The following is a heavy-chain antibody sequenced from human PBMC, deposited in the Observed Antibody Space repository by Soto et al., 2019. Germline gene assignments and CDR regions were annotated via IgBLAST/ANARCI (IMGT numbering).Heavy chain of an antibody. D-gene: IGHD5-12*01. V-gene: IGHV3-64*01. CDR2: INSNGGST. Sequence: EVQLVESGGGLVQPGGSLRLSCAASGFTFSSYAMHWVLQAPGKGLEYVSVINSNGGSTYYANSVKGRFTISRDNSKNTLYLQMGSLRAEDMAVYYCARTSGYAFDYWGQGTLVTVSS. J-gene: IGHJ4*02. CDR1: GFTFSSYA. CDR3: ARTSGYAFDY.